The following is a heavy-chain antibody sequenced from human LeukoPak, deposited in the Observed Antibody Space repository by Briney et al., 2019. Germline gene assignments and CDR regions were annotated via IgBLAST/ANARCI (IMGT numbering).Heavy chain of an antibody. J-gene: IGHJ4*02. CDR2: IYYGGST. CDR1: GLTVSSNY. CDR3: TTDPLVGATFDY. D-gene: IGHD1-26*01. V-gene: IGHV3-53*01. Sequence: PGGSLRLSCAASGLTVSSNYMTWVRQAPGKGLDWVSVIYYGGSTYYADSVKGRFTISRDNSKNTLYLQKNSLKTEDTAVYYCTTDPLVGATFDYWGQGTLVTVSS.